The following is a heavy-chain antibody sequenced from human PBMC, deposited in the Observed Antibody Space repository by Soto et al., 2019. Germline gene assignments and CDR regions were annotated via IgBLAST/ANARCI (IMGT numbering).Heavy chain of an antibody. D-gene: IGHD3-3*01. V-gene: IGHV4-39*01. J-gene: IGHJ5*02. Sequence: SETLSLTCTVSGGSISSSSYYWGWIRQPPRKELEWIGSIYYSGSTYYNPPLKSRVTISVDTSKNQFSLNLTSVTAADTAVYYCSRSVDFWSGYYLWFDPWGQGTLVTVSS. CDR1: GGSISSSSYY. CDR3: SRSVDFWSGYYLWFDP. CDR2: IYYSGST.